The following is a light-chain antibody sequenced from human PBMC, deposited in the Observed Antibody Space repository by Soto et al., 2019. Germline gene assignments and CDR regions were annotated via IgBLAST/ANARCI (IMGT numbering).Light chain of an antibody. CDR2: EVT. CDR1: SSDVGAYNF. J-gene: IGLJ1*01. Sequence: QSVLTQPASVSGSPGQSITISCTGTSSDVGAYNFVSWYQHHPGRAPKLIIYEVTIRPSGVSNRFSGFKSGNTASLTISGLQAEDEADYYCSSYTDSSNYVFGTGTKLTVL. V-gene: IGLV2-14*01. CDR3: SSYTDSSNYV.